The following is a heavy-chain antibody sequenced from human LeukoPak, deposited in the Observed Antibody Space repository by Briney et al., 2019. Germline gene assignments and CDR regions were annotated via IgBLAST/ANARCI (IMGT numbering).Heavy chain of an antibody. CDR1: GYAFTSYG. CDR3: ARDQRSAVGYQLLLSWFDP. CDR2: ISAYNGNT. D-gene: IGHD2-2*01. J-gene: IGHJ5*02. Sequence: ASVKVSCKASGYAFTSYGISWVRQAPGQGLEWMGWISAYNGNTNYAQKLKGRVTMTTDTSTSTAYMELRSLRSDDTAVYYCARDQRSAVGYQLLLSWFDPWGQGTLVTVSS. V-gene: IGHV1-18*01.